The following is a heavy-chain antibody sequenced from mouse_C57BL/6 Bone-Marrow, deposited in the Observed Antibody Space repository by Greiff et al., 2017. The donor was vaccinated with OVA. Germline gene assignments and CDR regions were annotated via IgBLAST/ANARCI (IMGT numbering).Heavy chain of an antibody. CDR1: GFTFSDYG. Sequence: EVKLVESGGGLVKPGGSLKLSCAASGFTFSDYGMHWVRQAPEKGLEWVAYISSGSSTIYYADTVKGRFTISRDNAKNTLFLQMTSLRSEDTAMYYCAKVFRWLLGAMDYWGQGTSVTVSS. D-gene: IGHD2-3*01. J-gene: IGHJ4*01. CDR2: ISSGSSTI. CDR3: AKVFRWLLGAMDY. V-gene: IGHV5-17*01.